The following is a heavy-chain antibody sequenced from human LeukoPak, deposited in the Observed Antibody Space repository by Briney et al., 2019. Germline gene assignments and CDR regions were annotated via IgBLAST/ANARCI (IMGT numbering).Heavy chain of an antibody. Sequence: GRSLRLSCAASGVTFDDFAMHWVRQGPGKGLEWVSDINCNSGTRGYAYSVKGRFTTSRDNGKNSLYMQMNSLRVEDTALYDCVKGGRRASRSLWGHRNYYYYMDVRQRDPGHRLL. CDR2: INCNSGTR. D-gene: IGHD3-16*01. V-gene: IGHV3-9*01. J-gene: IGHJ6*03. CDR3: VKGGRRASRSLWGHRNYYYYMDV. CDR1: GVTFDDFA.